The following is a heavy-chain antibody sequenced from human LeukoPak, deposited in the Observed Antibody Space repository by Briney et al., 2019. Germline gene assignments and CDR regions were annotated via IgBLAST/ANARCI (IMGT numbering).Heavy chain of an antibody. Sequence: PGRALRLSCAASGFTFSSYGMYWVRQAPGKGLEWVAVISSDESERYYADSVKRRFTISRDNSKNTLYLQMNTLRAEDTAVYYCANENYYGSGGYVDNWGQGTLVTVSS. J-gene: IGHJ4*02. CDR1: GFTFSSYG. CDR3: ANENYYGSGGYVDN. V-gene: IGHV3-30*18. D-gene: IGHD3-10*01. CDR2: ISSDESER.